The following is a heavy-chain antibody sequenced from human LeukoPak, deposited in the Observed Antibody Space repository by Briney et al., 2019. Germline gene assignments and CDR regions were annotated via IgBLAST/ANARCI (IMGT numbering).Heavy chain of an antibody. V-gene: IGHV3-21*01. J-gene: IGHJ4*02. CDR1: GFTFSSYS. CDR3: ARDKQLVQGGGVY. Sequence: PGGSLRLSCAASGFTFSSYSMDWVRQAPGKGLEWVSSISSSSSYIYYADSVKGRFTISRDNAKNSLYLQMNSLRAEDTAVYYCARDKQLVQGGGVYWGQGTLVTVSS. D-gene: IGHD6-6*01. CDR2: ISSSSSYI.